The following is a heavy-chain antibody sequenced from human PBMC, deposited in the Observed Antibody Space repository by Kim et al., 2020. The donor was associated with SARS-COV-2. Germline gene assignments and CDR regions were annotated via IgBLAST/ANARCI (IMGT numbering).Heavy chain of an antibody. CDR2: INPNSGGT. V-gene: IGHV1-2*06. D-gene: IGHD3-10*01. CDR3: AREDGSGGYNDY. J-gene: IGHJ4*02. Sequence: ASVKVSCKASGYTFTGYYMHWVRQAPGQGLEWMGRINPNSGGTNYAQKFQGRVTMTRDTSISTAYMELSRLRSDDTAVYYCAREDGSGGYNDYWGQGTLVTVSS. CDR1: GYTFTGYY.